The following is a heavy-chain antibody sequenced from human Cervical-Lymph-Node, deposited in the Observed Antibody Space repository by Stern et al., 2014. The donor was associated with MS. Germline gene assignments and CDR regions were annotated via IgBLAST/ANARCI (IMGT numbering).Heavy chain of an antibody. D-gene: IGHD3-3*01. V-gene: IGHV2-5*02. CDR2: IFWDDAQ. CDR3: ARSTGSRFDR. J-gene: IGHJ4*02. CDR1: GFSLAASGMG. Sequence: QVTLRESGPTLVKPTQTLTLTCTFSGFSLAASGMGVGWIRQPPGKALEWLRLIFWDDAQASSPSLKNMFIITKATLTDQVVLTMTNMDPADTATYFCARSTGSRFDRWGQGTRVTVSS.